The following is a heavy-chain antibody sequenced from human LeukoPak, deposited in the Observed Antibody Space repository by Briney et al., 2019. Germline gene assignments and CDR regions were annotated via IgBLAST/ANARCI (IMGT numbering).Heavy chain of an antibody. V-gene: IGHV4-4*07. J-gene: IGHJ5*02. CDR3: SRPYYYDSRIDH. D-gene: IGHD3-22*01. CDR1: GVSFSTFY. Sequence: SETLSLTCSVSGVSFSTFYWNWMRQPAGKGLEWIGRMYVSGRTNYNPSLKSRVTMSLDTSKNQFSLKLTSVTAADTAVYYCSRPYYYDSRIDHWGQGILVTVSS. CDR2: MYVSGRT.